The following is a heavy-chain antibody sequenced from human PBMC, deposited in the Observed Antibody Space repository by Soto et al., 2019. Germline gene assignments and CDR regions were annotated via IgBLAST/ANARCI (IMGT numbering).Heavy chain of an antibody. CDR3: ARGSPRYYDSSVYALWYCDL. D-gene: IGHD3-22*01. J-gene: IGHJ2*01. CDR2: ISSSGSAM. V-gene: IGHV3-48*02. CDR1: GFTLSSYS. Sequence: EVQLVESGGGLVQRGGSLRLSCAVSGFTLSSYSFNWVRQAPGKGLEWVSYISSSGSAMYFAESVKGRITISRDNDKNSLYLQMNSLTDDDTAVYYSARGSPRYYDSSVYALWYCDLWGRGTLVTVSS.